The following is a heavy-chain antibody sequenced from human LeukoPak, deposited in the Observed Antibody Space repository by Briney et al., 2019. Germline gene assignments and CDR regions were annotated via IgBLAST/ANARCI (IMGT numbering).Heavy chain of an antibody. V-gene: IGHV3-30-3*01. D-gene: IGHD3-22*01. Sequence: GGSLRLSCAASGFTFSSYAMHWVRQAPGKGLEWVAVISYDGSNKYYADSVKGRFTISRDNSKNTLYLQMNSLRAEDTAVYYCARAVGSGYYAYFQHWGQGTLVTVSS. CDR1: GFTFSSYA. J-gene: IGHJ1*01. CDR3: ARAVGSGYYAYFQH. CDR2: ISYDGSNK.